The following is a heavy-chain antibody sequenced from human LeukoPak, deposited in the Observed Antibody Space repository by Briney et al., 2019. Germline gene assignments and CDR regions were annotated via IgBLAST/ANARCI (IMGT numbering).Heavy chain of an antibody. V-gene: IGHV3-7*01. CDR1: GFTFSSYW. CDR2: IKQDGSEK. Sequence: PGGSLRLSCAASGFTFSSYWMSWVRQAPGKGLEWVANIKQDGSEKYYVDSVKGRFTISRDDAKNSLYLQMNSLRAEDTAVYYCGYYDSSGYAYWGQGTLVTVSS. D-gene: IGHD3-22*01. J-gene: IGHJ4*02. CDR3: GYYDSSGYAY.